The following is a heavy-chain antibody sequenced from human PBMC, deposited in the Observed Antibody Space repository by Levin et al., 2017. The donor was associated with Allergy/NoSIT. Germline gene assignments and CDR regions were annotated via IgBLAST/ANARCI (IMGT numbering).Heavy chain of an antibody. J-gene: IGHJ4*02. CDR1: GFTFSSYA. CDR3: AKWLNTYDGIDY. V-gene: IGHV3-23*01. CDR2: LGGSGGST. Sequence: SCAASGFTFSSYAMSWVRQAPGKGLEWVSALGGSGGSTYYADSVKGRFTISRDNSKNTLYLQMSSLRVEDTAVYYCAKWLNTYDGIDYWGQGTLVTVSS. D-gene: IGHD5-12*01.